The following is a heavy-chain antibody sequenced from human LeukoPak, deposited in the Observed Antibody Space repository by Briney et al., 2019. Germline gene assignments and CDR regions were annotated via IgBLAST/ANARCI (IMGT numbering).Heavy chain of an antibody. J-gene: IGHJ4*02. D-gene: IGHD6-19*01. V-gene: IGHV3-7*04. Sequence: GGSLRLSCAVSGFTFSSYWMSWVRQAPGKGLEWVANVKQDGSEKYYVDSVKGRFTISRDNAKNSLNLQMNSLRAEDTAVYYCARESGQTSGWYGNNYWGQGTLVTVSS. CDR3: ARESGQTSGWYGNNY. CDR1: GFTFSSYW. CDR2: VKQDGSEK.